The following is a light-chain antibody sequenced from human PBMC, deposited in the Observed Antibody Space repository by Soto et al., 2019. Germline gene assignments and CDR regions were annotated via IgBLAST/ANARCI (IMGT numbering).Light chain of an antibody. V-gene: IGKV1-5*01. CDR1: QSISNW. Sequence: IQLTQSPSFLSTSVGDRVTITCRASQSISNWLAWYQQKSGKAPRLLIYDASSLDSGVPLRFSGSGSGTEFTLTISSLQPDDFATYYCQQYNTESGTFGQGTKVDI. CDR3: QQYNTESGT. CDR2: DAS. J-gene: IGKJ1*01.